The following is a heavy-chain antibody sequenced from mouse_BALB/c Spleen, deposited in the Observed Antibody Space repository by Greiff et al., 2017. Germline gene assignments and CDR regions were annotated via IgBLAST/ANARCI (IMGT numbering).Heavy chain of an antibody. CDR3: AKQIYDGYLYAMDY. V-gene: IGHV2-6-5*01. CDR1: GFSLTDYG. CDR2: IWGGGST. J-gene: IGHJ4*01. Sequence: VNVVESGPGLVAPSQSLSITCTVSGFSLTDYGVSWIRQPPGKGLEWLGVIWGGGSTYYNSALKSRLSISKDNSKSQVFLKMNSLQTDDTAMYYCAKQIYDGYLYAMDYWGQGTSVTVSS. D-gene: IGHD2-3*01.